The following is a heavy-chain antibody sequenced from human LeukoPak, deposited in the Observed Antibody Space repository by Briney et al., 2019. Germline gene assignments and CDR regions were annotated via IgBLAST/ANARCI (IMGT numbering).Heavy chain of an antibody. D-gene: IGHD2-2*01. J-gene: IGHJ4*02. Sequence: ASVKVSCKASGYTFTDYYMHWVRQAPGQGLEWMGWINPNDSDTNYAQKFQGRVTMTRDTSISTAHMEVSRLRSGDTAVYYCARANFLYCSSSTCLFDYWGQGTLVTVSS. CDR3: ARANFLYCSSSTCLFDY. CDR1: GYTFTDYY. CDR2: INPNDSDT. V-gene: IGHV1-2*02.